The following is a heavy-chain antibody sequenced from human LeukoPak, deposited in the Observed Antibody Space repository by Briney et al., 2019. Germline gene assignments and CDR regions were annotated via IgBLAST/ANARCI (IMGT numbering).Heavy chain of an antibody. CDR3: ARDPTPRYQLPSGIVATMRAAFDI. V-gene: IGHV1-18*01. J-gene: IGHJ3*02. D-gene: IGHD5-12*01. CDR2: ISAYNGNT. CDR1: GYTFTSYG. Sequence: GASVKVSCKASGYTFTSYGISWVRQAPGQGLEWMGWISAYNGNTNYAQKLQGRVTMTTDTSTSTAYMELRSLRSDDTAVYYCARDPTPRYQLPSGIVATMRAAFDIWGQGTMVTVSS.